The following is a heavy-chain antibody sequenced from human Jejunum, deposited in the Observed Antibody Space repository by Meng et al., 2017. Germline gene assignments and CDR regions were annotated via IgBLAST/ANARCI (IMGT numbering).Heavy chain of an antibody. V-gene: IGHV1-8*03. Sequence: ASVTVSCKASGYTFTNFDINWVRQAAGQGLEWMGWMNPSTGNRAYAQKFLDRFTLTRDTSINTAYMELSSLTSEDTAVYYCARGVSYYGSGSYEDYWGQGTLVTVSS. CDR1: GYTFTNFD. CDR3: ARGVSYYGSGSYEDY. CDR2: MNPSTGNR. J-gene: IGHJ4*02. D-gene: IGHD3-10*01.